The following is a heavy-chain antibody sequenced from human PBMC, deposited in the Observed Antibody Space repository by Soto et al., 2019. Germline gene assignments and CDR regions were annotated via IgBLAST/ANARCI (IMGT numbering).Heavy chain of an antibody. CDR1: GGSISSSSYY. CDR3: ARGIEYYDFWSGYYWFDY. D-gene: IGHD3-3*01. CDR2: IYYSGST. Sequence: SETLSLTCTVSGGSISSSSYYWGWIRQPPGKGLEWIGSIYYSGSTYYNPSLKSRVTISVDTSKNQLSLKLSSVTAADTAVYYCARGIEYYDFWSGYYWFDYWGQGTLVTVSS. J-gene: IGHJ4*02. V-gene: IGHV4-39*01.